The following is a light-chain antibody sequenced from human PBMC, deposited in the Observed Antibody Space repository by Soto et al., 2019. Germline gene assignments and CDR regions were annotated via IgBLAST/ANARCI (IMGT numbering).Light chain of an antibody. Sequence: EIVLTQSPATLSLSPGERATLSCRASQSVSSYLAWYQQKPGQPPRLLIYDASNRAPGIPARFSGSGSGTDFTLTISSLEPEDVAVYYWQQRSNWPPTVGQGTKLEIK. CDR1: QSVSSY. CDR2: DAS. J-gene: IGKJ2*01. V-gene: IGKV3-11*01. CDR3: QQRSNWPPT.